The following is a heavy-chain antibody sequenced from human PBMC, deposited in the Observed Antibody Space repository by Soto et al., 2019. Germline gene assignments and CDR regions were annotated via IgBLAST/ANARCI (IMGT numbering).Heavy chain of an antibody. J-gene: IGHJ5*02. V-gene: IGHV1-69*05. CDR2: IIPNFGTA. CDR1: GGTFSSYA. CDR3: ARGGIDIVVVPAALSDNWFDP. D-gene: IGHD2-2*01. Sequence: SVKVSCKASGGTFSSYAISWVRQAPGQGLEWMGGIIPNFGTANYAQKFQGRVTITTDESISTAYMELSSLRSDDTAVYYCARGGIDIVVVPAALSDNWFDPWGQGTLVTVSS.